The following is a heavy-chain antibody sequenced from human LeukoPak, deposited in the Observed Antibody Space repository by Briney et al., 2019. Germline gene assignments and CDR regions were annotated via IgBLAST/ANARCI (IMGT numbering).Heavy chain of an antibody. V-gene: IGHV4-4*02. D-gene: IGHD1-26*01. J-gene: IGHJ4*02. CDR1: GGSISSSNW. Sequence: SETLSLTCAVSGGSISSSNWWSWVRQPPGKGLEWIGEIYHSGSTNYNPSLKSRVTISVDKSKNQFSLKLSSVTAADTAVYYCARGRGVGATALDYWGQGTLVTVSS. CDR3: ARGRGVGATALDY. CDR2: IYHSGST.